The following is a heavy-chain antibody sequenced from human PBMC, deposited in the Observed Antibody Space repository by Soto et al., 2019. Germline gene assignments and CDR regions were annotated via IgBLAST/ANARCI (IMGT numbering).Heavy chain of an antibody. J-gene: IGHJ6*02. V-gene: IGHV3-48*01. CDR2: ISSSSSTI. CDR3: ARDHGGSTWFVGIYYYFGVDV. D-gene: IGHD6-13*01. Sequence: PGGSLRLSCAASGFTFSSYSMNWVRQAPGKGLEWVSYISSSSSTIYYADSVKGRFTISRDNAKNSLYLQMNSLRAEDTAVYYCARDHGGSTWFVGIYYYFGVDVWGQGTTVTVSS. CDR1: GFTFSSYS.